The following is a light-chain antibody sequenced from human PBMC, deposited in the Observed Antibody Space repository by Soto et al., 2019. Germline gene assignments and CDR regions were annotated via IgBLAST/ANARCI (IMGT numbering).Light chain of an antibody. Sequence: DIQMTQSPSSLSASVGDRVTITFRASQSISSYLNWYQQKPGKAPKLLIYAASSLQSGVPSRFSGSGSGTDFTLTISSLQPEDFATYYCQPSYSTPQTFGQGTRWIS. CDR1: QSISSY. CDR2: AAS. CDR3: QPSYSTPQT. V-gene: IGKV1-39*01. J-gene: IGKJ1*01.